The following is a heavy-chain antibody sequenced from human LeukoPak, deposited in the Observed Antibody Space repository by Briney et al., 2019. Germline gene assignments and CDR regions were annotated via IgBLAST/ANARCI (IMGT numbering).Heavy chain of an antibody. V-gene: IGHV1-2*02. Sequence: ASVKVSCKASGYTFTDYYIHWVRQAPGHGLEWMAWMNPNSGGTSYAQKFQGRVTMTRDMSISTAYMELSRLRFDDTAVYYCARNNEGKSLDYWGQGTLVTVSS. CDR2: MNPNSGGT. CDR1: GYTFTDYY. J-gene: IGHJ4*02. D-gene: IGHD1-1*01. CDR3: ARNNEGKSLDY.